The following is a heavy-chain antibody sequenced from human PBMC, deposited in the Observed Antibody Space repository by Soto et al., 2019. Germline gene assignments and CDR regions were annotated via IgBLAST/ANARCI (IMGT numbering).Heavy chain of an antibody. CDR3: ARGAALRVVVERDAPDKYYLEY. CDR1: GLSFSCYY. Sequence: SDTPCLRCDVYGLSFSCYYLSCILQPPGKGLEWIGEITHGGSTNYNPSLKSRVTISVDTSKNQFSLKLISVTAADTAVYYCARGAALRVVVERDAPDKYYLEYWSLGTLVTVSS. V-gene: IGHV4-34*01. D-gene: IGHD2-15*01. CDR2: ITHGGST. J-gene: IGHJ4*02.